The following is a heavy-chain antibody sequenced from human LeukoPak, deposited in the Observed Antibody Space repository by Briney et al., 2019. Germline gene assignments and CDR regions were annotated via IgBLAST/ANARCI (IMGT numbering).Heavy chain of an antibody. CDR3: ARGHSPPGRYFGSGTPYYFDS. CDR1: GDSISDYF. Sequence: SETPSLTSTVSGDSISDYFWSWIRLPPGKGLEWIGYIYYTGYTNDNPSPKSRVTMSVDTSKNQFSLKLTSVTAADTAVYFCARGHSPPGRYFGSGTPYYFDSWGQGTLVTVSS. V-gene: IGHV4-59*01. J-gene: IGHJ4*02. D-gene: IGHD3-10*01. CDR2: IYYTGYT.